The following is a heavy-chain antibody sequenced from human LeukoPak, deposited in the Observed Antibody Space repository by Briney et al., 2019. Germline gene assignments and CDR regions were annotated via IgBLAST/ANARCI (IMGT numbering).Heavy chain of an antibody. CDR2: MNPNSGNT. Sequence: ASVKVSCKASGYTFTSYDINWVRQATGQGLEWMGWMNPNSGNTGYAQKFQGRVTMTRNTSISTAYMELSSLRSEDTAVYYCARGISGDGYNGCWGQGTLVTVSS. D-gene: IGHD5-24*01. CDR3: ARGISGDGYNGC. V-gene: IGHV1-8*01. J-gene: IGHJ4*02. CDR1: GYTFTSYD.